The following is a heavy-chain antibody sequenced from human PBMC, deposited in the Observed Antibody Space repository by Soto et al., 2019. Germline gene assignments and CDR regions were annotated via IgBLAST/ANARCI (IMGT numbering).Heavy chain of an antibody. D-gene: IGHD6-19*01. CDR3: ARVYSSGWKGLGY. CDR2: ITTHNDNT. J-gene: IGHJ4*02. V-gene: IGHV1-18*01. CDR1: GYTFISYG. Sequence: QLVQSGAEVKKPGSSVKVSCKASGYTFISYGIGWVRQAPGQGLEWMGWITTHNDNTNYAQQFQGRVTFTTDTSTSTAYMELRDLTSDDRAVYYCARVYSSGWKGLGYWGLGTLVTVSS.